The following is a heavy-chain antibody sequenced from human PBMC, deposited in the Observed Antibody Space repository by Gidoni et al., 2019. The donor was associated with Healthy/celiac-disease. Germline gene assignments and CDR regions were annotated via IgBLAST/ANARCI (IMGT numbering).Heavy chain of an antibody. CDR1: GSSFTSYW. CDR3: ARQGGVVVAAGGWFDP. CDR2: IDPSDSYT. J-gene: IGHJ5*02. D-gene: IGHD2-15*01. V-gene: IGHV5-10-1*03. Sequence: EVQLVQSGAEVKKPGESLRISCKGSGSSFTSYWISWVRQMPGKGLEWMGRIDPSDSYTNYSPSFQGHVTISADKSISTAYLQWSSLKASDTAMYYCARQGGVVVAAGGWFDPWGQGTLVTVSS.